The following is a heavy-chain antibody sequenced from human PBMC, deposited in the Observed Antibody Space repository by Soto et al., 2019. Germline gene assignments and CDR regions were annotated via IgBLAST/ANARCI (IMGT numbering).Heavy chain of an antibody. J-gene: IGHJ6*02. Sequence: PSQTLSLTCAISGDSVSSNSAAWNWIRQSPSRGLEWLGRTYCRSKWYNDYAVSVKSRITINPDTSKNQFSLQLNSVAPEDTAVYYCARDFIVVVPGGNYYYGLDVWGQGTTVTVSS. V-gene: IGHV6-1*01. CDR2: TYCRSKWYN. CDR1: GDSVSSNSAA. D-gene: IGHD2-2*01. CDR3: ARDFIVVVPGGNYYYGLDV.